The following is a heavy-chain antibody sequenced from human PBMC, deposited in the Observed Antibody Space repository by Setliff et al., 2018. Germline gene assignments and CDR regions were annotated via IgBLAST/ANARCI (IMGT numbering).Heavy chain of an antibody. V-gene: IGHV3-21*01. Sequence: GESLRLSCLGSGFSFNSYGINWVRHTPGKGLEWVASISSSNKYIFYVDSVKGRFTISRDYARNSVSLEMNNLRAEDTAVYFCARGHFYAGTWLFDFWGQGTLVTVSS. CDR1: GFSFNSYG. D-gene: IGHD3-3*02. CDR3: ARGHFYAGTWLFDF. CDR2: ISSSNKYI. J-gene: IGHJ4*02.